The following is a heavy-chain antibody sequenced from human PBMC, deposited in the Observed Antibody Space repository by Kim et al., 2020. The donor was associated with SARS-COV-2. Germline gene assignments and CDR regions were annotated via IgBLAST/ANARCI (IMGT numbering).Heavy chain of an antibody. Sequence: GGSLRLSCTASGFTFGDYAMSWFRQAPGKGLEWVGFIRSKAYGGTTEYAASVKGRFTISRDDSKSIAYLQMNSLKTEDTAVYYCTRTGSDPYYYYGMDVWGQGTTVTVSS. CDR2: IRSKAYGGTT. CDR1: GFTFGDYA. CDR3: TRTGSDPYYYYGMDV. V-gene: IGHV3-49*03. J-gene: IGHJ6*02.